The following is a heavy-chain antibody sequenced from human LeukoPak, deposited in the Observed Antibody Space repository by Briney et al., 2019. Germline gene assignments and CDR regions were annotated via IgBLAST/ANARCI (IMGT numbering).Heavy chain of an antibody. V-gene: IGHV3-23*01. D-gene: IGHD6-13*01. CDR2: ISGSGGTT. Sequence: GGSLRLSCAASGFTFSNYAMSWVRQAPGKGLEWVSLISGSGGTTYYADSVKGRFTISRDNSKNTLFLQMYSLRAEDTAAYYCAKPREYSSTWFGVDHWGQGSLVTVSS. J-gene: IGHJ4*02. CDR3: AKPREYSSTWFGVDH. CDR1: GFTFSNYA.